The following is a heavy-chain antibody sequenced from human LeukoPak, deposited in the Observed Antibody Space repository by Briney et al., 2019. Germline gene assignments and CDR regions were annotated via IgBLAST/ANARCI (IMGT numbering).Heavy chain of an antibody. Sequence: GASVKVSCKASGYTFTSYGISWVRQAPGQGLEWMGWIRAYNGNTNYAQKLQGRVTMTTDTSTSTAYMELRSLRSDDTAVYYCARFFESAAYGSGSYYVGYFDYWGQGTLVTVSS. D-gene: IGHD3-10*01. CDR1: GYTFTSYG. V-gene: IGHV1-18*01. CDR3: ARFFESAAYGSGSYYVGYFDY. CDR2: IRAYNGNT. J-gene: IGHJ4*02.